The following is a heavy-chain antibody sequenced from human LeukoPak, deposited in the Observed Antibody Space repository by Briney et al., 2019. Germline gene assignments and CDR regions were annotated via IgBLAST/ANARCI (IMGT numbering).Heavy chain of an antibody. J-gene: IGHJ4*02. CDR1: GFTFSSYA. V-gene: IGHV3-30-3*01. CDR3: AREGSRIQPGGYYFDY. CDR2: ISYDGSNK. Sequence: GGSLRLSCAASGFTFSSYAMHWVRQAPGKGLEWVAVISYDGSNKYYADSVKGRFTISRDNSKNTLYLRMNSLRAEDTAVYYCAREGSRIQPGGYYFDYWGQGTLVTVSS. D-gene: IGHD5-18*01.